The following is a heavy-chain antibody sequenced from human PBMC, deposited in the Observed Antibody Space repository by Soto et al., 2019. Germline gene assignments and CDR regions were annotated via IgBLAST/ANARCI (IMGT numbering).Heavy chain of an antibody. CDR3: ARDRGIAVAASVGMDV. CDR2: INPSGGST. V-gene: IGHV1-46*01. CDR1: GYTFTSYY. D-gene: IGHD6-19*01. Sequence: QVQLVQSGAEVKKPGASVKVSCKASGYTFTSYYMLWVRHAPGQGLEWMGIINPSGGSTSYAQKFQGRVTMTRDTSTSTVYMELSSLRSEDTAVYYCARDRGIAVAASVGMDVWGQGTTVTVSS. J-gene: IGHJ6*02.